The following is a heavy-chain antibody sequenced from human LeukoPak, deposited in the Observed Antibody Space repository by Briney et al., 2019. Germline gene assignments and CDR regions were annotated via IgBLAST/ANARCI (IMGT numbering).Heavy chain of an antibody. V-gene: IGHV3-48*02. CDR1: GFTFSSYS. D-gene: IGHD3-10*01. CDR2: ISSSSSTI. Sequence: PGGSLRLSCAASGFTFSSYSMNWVRQAPGKGLEWVSYISSSSSTIYYADSVKGRFTISRDNAKNSLYLQMNSLRDEDTAVYYCAKAWYGGVRHGAFDIWGQGTMVTVSS. J-gene: IGHJ3*02. CDR3: AKAWYGGVRHGAFDI.